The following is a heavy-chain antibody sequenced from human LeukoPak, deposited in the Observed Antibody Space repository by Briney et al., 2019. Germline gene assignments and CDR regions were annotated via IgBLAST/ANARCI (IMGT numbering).Heavy chain of an antibody. CDR2: IYYNGDT. CDR3: AKSARVPYF. Sequence: SETLSLTCTVSGDSITSTYWSWIRQPPGKGLEYLGYIYYNGDTNYNPSLRGRLSLSLDMSKNQFSLKLTSVTAAGTAVYFCAKSARVPYFWGQGILVTASS. D-gene: IGHD3-10*01. V-gene: IGHV4-59*08. CDR1: GDSITSTY. J-gene: IGHJ4*02.